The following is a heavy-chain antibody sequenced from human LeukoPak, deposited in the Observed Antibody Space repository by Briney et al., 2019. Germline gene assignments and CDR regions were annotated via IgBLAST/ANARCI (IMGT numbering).Heavy chain of an antibody. CDR2: IWYDGSNK. Sequence: GGSLRLSCTVSGFTFRTYGMHWVRQAPGKGLEWVAVIWYDGSNKYYADSVKGRFTISRDNSKNTLYLHMDSLRAVDTAVYYCVRDDNYGSGRDHYYGMDVWGQGTTVTVFS. CDR1: GFTFRTYG. J-gene: IGHJ6*02. V-gene: IGHV3-33*01. CDR3: VRDDNYGSGRDHYYGMDV. D-gene: IGHD3-10*01.